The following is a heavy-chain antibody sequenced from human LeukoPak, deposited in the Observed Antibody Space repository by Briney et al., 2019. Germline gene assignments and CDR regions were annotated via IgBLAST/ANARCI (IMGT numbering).Heavy chain of an antibody. Sequence: SQTLSLTCAISGDSVSSNSAAWNWIRQSPSRGLEWLGRTYYRSKWYNDYAVSVKSRITINPDTSKNQFSLQLNSVTPEDTAVYYCAHLLGPDVLRFLEWLLYKSHYYYMDVWGKGTTVTVSS. V-gene: IGHV6-1*01. CDR3: AHLLGPDVLRFLEWLLYKSHYYYMDV. CDR1: GDSVSSNSAA. CDR2: TYYRSKWYN. J-gene: IGHJ6*03. D-gene: IGHD3-3*01.